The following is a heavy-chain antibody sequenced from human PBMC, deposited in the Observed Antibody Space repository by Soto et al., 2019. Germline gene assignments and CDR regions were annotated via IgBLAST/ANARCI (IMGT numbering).Heavy chain of an antibody. J-gene: IGHJ4*02. Sequence: ASVKVSCKASGYTFTSYDINWVRQATGQGPEWMGWMNPNSGNTGYAQKFQGRVTMTRNTSISTAYMELSSLRSEDTAVYYCARGLRITIFGVVMGYYFDYWGQGTLVTVSS. CDR1: GYTFTSYD. CDR3: ARGLRITIFGVVMGYYFDY. V-gene: IGHV1-8*01. D-gene: IGHD3-3*01. CDR2: MNPNSGNT.